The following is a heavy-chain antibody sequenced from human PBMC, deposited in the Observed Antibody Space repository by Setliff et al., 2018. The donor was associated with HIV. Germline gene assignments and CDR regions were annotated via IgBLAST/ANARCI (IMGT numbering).Heavy chain of an antibody. J-gene: IGHJ5*02. CDR1: GGSISTSSYY. Sequence: SETLSLTCNVSGGSISTSSYYWGWIRQPPGKGLEWIGSIYYSGSTHYNPSLKSRVTISVDTSKNQFSLKLSSVTSADTAMYYCAKEDPYYYETPEGFDPWGQGTPVTVSS. D-gene: IGHD3-22*01. V-gene: IGHV4-39*07. CDR3: AKEDPYYYETPEGFDP. CDR2: IYYSGST.